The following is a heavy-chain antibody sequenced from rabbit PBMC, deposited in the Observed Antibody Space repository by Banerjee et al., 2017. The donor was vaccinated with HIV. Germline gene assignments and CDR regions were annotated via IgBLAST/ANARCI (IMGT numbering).Heavy chain of an antibody. V-gene: IGHV1S45*01. CDR2: IYTGSGST. CDR1: GIDFSSDYY. Sequence: QLQLEESGGGLVKPGGTLTLTCKASGIDFSSDYYMCWVRQAPGKGLEWIASIYTGSGSTYYASWAKGRFTISKTSSTTVTLQMTSLTVADTATYFCAGDPWSGWNLWGPGTLVTV. J-gene: IGHJ4*01. D-gene: IGHD4-1*01. CDR3: AGDPWSGWNL.